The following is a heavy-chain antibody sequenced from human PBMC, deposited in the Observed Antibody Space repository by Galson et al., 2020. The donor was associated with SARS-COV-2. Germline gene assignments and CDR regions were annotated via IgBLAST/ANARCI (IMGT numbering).Heavy chain of an antibody. CDR3: TIQYGANCFDP. CDR1: GYIFTSHW. V-gene: IGHV5-10-1*01. D-gene: IGHD4-17*01. CDR2: LDPSDSYT. J-gene: IGHJ5*02. Sequence: GESLKIYSRGSGYIFTSHWLSSMSQLPGEGLERLQPLDPSDSYTQYNPSFQDHVSFSVEQSINTAYQQWTSLQASDTAMYYCTIQYGANCFDPWGQGTLVIVSS.